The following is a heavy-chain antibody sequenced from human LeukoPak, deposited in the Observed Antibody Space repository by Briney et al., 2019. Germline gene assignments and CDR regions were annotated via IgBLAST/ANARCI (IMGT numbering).Heavy chain of an antibody. V-gene: IGHV4-59*01. D-gene: IGHD5-24*01. CDR1: GGSISSYY. J-gene: IGHJ4*02. Sequence: SETLSLTCTVSGGSISSYYWSWIRQPPGEGLEWIGFIFYSGSTNYNPSVKSRVTISVDTSKNQFSLKLRSVTAADTAVYYCAREDGYNSPYYFDYWGQGTLVTVSS. CDR3: AREDGYNSPYYFDY. CDR2: IFYSGST.